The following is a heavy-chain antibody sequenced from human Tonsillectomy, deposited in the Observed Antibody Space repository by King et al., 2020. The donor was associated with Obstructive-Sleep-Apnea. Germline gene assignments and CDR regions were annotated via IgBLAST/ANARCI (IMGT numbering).Heavy chain of an antibody. CDR1: GFTFSDYY. D-gene: IGHD3-22*01. CDR3: AREKADYYDSSGYYYSGNAFDI. J-gene: IGHJ3*02. Sequence: HVQLVQSGGGLVKPGGSLRLSCAASGFTFSDYYMRWIRQAPGKGLEWVSYISSSGSTIYYADSVKGRFTISRDNAKNSLYLQMNSLRAEDTAVYYCAREKADYYDSSGYYYSGNAFDIWGQGTMVTVSS. V-gene: IGHV3-11*01. CDR2: ISSSGSTI.